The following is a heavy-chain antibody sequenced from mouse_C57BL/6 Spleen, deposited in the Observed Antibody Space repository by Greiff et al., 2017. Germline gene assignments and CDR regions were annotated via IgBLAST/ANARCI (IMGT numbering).Heavy chain of an antibody. D-gene: IGHD3-3*01. CDR1: GYTFTSYW. CDR3: AREKWGRAMDY. CDR2: INPSSGYT. V-gene: IGHV1-7*01. Sequence: QVQLKQSGAELAKPGASVKLSCKASGYTFTSYWMHWVKQRPGQGLEWIGYINPSSGYTKYNQKFKDKATLTEDKSSSTAYMQLSSLTYEDSAVYYCAREKWGRAMDYWGQGTSVTVSS. J-gene: IGHJ4*01.